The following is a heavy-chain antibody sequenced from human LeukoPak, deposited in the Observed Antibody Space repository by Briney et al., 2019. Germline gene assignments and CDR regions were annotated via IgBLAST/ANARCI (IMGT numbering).Heavy chain of an antibody. J-gene: IGHJ5*02. CDR2: ISIIDGNT. V-gene: IGHV1-18*01. Sequence: ASVKDSCKASGYTFTSYGINWVRQAPGEGLEWMGWISIIDGNTNYAQKLQGRVTMTTDTSTNTVYMELRSLRFDDTAVYYCARDSDTTSGRDPWGQGTLVTVSS. CDR3: ARDSDTTSGRDP. D-gene: IGHD1-26*01. CDR1: GYTFTSYG.